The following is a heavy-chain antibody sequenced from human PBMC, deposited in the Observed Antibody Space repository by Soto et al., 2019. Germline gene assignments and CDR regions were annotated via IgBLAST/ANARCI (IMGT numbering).Heavy chain of an antibody. Sequence: GGSLRLSCAASGFTFSNYWMTWVRQAPGKGLEWVANIKQDGSEKYYVDSVKGRFTISRDNVENSLFLQMSSLRVEDTAVYYCARSMFDYDSSGYSNYWGQGTLVTVSS. CDR2: IKQDGSEK. V-gene: IGHV3-7*01. D-gene: IGHD3-22*01. CDR3: ARSMFDYDSSGYSNY. CDR1: GFTFSNYW. J-gene: IGHJ4*02.